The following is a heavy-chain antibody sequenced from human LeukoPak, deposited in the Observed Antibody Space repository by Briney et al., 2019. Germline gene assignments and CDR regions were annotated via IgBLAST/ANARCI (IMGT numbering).Heavy chain of an antibody. D-gene: IGHD4-17*01. CDR3: AKDGTMVTTGWYFDL. CDR1: GFTFSSYG. CDR2: IRYDGTNE. V-gene: IGHV3-30*02. Sequence: GGSLRLSCAASGFTFSSYGMHWVRQAPGKGLEWVAFIRYDGTNEEHADSVKGRFTISRDNSKNTLFLQMNSLRTEDTAVYYCAKDGTMVTTGWYFDLWGRGTLVTVSA. J-gene: IGHJ2*01.